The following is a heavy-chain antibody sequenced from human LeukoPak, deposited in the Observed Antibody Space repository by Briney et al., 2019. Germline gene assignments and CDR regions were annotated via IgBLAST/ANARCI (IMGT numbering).Heavy chain of an antibody. J-gene: IGHJ5*02. V-gene: IGHV3-48*03. CDR1: GFTFSGYE. Sequence: TGGSLRLFCAASGFTFSGYEMNWVRQAPGKGLEWVSYISRSGRTIYDADSVKGRFTISRDNAKNSLYLQMNSLRAEDTAVYHCVKDSGDSSGYWSWFDPWGQGTLVTVSS. D-gene: IGHD3-22*01. CDR3: VKDSGDSSGYWSWFDP. CDR2: ISRSGRTI.